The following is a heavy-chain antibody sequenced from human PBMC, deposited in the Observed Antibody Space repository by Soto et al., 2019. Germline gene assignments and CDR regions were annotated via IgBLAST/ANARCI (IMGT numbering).Heavy chain of an antibody. CDR1: GFTFSTYA. J-gene: IGHJ4*02. V-gene: IGHV3-23*01. D-gene: IGHD4-17*01. CDR3: AKDLCGDYGGVDY. CDR2: ITGSGSST. Sequence: EVQLLDSGGGLVQPGGSLRLSCAASGFTFSTYAMSWVRQAPGKGLEWVSTITGSGSSTYYADSVKGLFTISRDNSKNTLSMQMNSLRAEDTVVYYCAKDLCGDYGGVDYWGQGTLVTASS.